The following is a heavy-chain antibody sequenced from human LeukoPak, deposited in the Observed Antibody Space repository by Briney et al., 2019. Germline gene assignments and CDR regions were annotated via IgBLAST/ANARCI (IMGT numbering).Heavy chain of an antibody. V-gene: IGHV3-15*05. Sequence: GGSLRLSCAASGFTFSNAWMSWVRQAPGKGLEWVARIRSKTDGATTDYAAPAKGRFTISRDDSKTTLYLQKNSLKTEDTAVYYCTTVRGDYEKFDYWGEGALVTVSS. D-gene: IGHD4-17*01. CDR2: IRSKTDGATT. J-gene: IGHJ4*02. CDR3: TTVRGDYEKFDY. CDR1: GFTFSNAW.